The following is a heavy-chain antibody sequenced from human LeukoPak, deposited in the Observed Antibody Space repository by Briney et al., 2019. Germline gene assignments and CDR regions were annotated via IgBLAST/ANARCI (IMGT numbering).Heavy chain of an antibody. J-gene: IGHJ6*02. CDR2: ISAYNGNT. D-gene: IGHD2-2*01. CDR1: GYTFTSYG. CDR3: ARADCSSTSCYEPSPWDYYGMDV. Sequence: ASVKVSCKASGYTFTSYGISWVRQAPGQGLEWMGWISAYNGNTNYAQKLQGRVTMTTDTSTSTAYMELRSPRSDDTAVYYCARADCSSTSCYEPSPWDYYGMDVWGQGTTVTVSS. V-gene: IGHV1-18*01.